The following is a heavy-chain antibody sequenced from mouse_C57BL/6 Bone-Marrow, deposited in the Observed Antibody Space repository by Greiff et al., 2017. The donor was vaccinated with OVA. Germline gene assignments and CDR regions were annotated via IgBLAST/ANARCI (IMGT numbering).Heavy chain of an antibody. J-gene: IGHJ4*01. CDR2: ISSGSSTI. V-gene: IGHV5-17*01. Sequence: EVKLVESGGGLVKPGGSLKLSCAASGFTFSDYGMHWVRQAPEQGLEWVAYISSGSSTIYYAATVKGRFTISRDNAYNPPYLQMTSLRSEDTAMDYCAGCYGSSPYAMDYWGQGTSVTVSS. D-gene: IGHD1-1*01. CDR3: AGCYGSSPYAMDY. CDR1: GFTFSDYG.